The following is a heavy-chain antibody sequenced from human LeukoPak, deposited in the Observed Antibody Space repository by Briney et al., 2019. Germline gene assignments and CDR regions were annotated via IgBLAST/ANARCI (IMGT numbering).Heavy chain of an antibody. CDR1: GGSISSSSYY. CDR2: IYYSGST. V-gene: IGHV4-39*07. J-gene: IGHJ6*02. CDR3: ARDYGFGELLSAYYYGMDV. Sequence: SETLSLTCTVSGGSISSSSYYWGWIRQPPGKGLEWIGSIYYSGSTYYNPSLKSRVTISVDTSKNQFSLKLSSVTAADTAVYYCARDYGFGELLSAYYYGMDVWGQGTTVTVSS. D-gene: IGHD3-10*01.